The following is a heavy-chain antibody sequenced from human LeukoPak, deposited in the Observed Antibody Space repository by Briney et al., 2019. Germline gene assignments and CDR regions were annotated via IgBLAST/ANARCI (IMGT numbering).Heavy chain of an antibody. CDR2: IYYSGST. CDR3: ARDRRDGNSYCFDY. D-gene: IGHD5-24*01. V-gene: IGHV4-59*01. CDR1: GGSISSYY. Sequence: SETLSLTCTVAGGSISSYYWSWIRQPPGKGLEWIGYIYYSGSTNYNPSLKSRVTISVDTSKNQFSLKLSSVTTADTAVYYCARDRRDGNSYCFDYGGQEPLVTVSS. J-gene: IGHJ4*02.